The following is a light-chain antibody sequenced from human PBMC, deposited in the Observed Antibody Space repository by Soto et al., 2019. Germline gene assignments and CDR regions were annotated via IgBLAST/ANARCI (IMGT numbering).Light chain of an antibody. CDR3: QHYATWPQT. J-gene: IGKJ1*01. CDR2: GAS. Sequence: EIVMTQSPATLSVSPGERATLSCRASQSVASNLAWYQHKRGQAPRLLIHGASSRATGVPGRFSGSGSGTXXXXTXXSXXXXDFAVYYCQHYATWPQTFGQGTKVEIK. CDR1: QSVASN. V-gene: IGKV3-15*01.